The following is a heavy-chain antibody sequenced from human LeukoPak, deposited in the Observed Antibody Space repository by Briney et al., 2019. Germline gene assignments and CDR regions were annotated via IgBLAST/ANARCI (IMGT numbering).Heavy chain of an antibody. D-gene: IGHD6-19*01. CDR3: AIHSSGWPFDY. CDR2: IYYSGST. CDR1: GGSISSSSYY. J-gene: IGHJ4*02. V-gene: IGHV4-39*07. Sequence: SETLSLTRTVSGGSISSSSYYWGWIRQPPGKGLEWIGSIYYSGSTYYNPSLKSRVTISVDTSKNQFSLKLSSVTAADTAVYYCAIHSSGWPFDYWGQGTLVTVSS.